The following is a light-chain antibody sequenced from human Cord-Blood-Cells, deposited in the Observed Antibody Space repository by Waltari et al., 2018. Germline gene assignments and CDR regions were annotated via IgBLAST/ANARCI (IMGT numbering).Light chain of an antibody. V-gene: IGKV1-5*03. Sequence: DIQMTQSPSTLSASVGDRVTITCRASQSISSWLAWYQQKPGKAPKLLIYKASSLESGVPSRFSGSGSETEFTLTVSSLQTDEFATSYCKQYNSYWTFGQGTKVEIK. CDR2: KAS. CDR3: KQYNSYWT. CDR1: QSISSW. J-gene: IGKJ1*01.